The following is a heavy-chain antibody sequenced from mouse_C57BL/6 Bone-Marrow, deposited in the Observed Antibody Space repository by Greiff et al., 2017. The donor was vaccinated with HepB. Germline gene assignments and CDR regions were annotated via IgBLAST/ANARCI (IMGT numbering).Heavy chain of an antibody. J-gene: IGHJ4*01. D-gene: IGHD2-1*01. Sequence: EVQVVESGGGLVQPGGSLSLSCAASGFTFTDYYMSWVRQPPGKALEWLGFIRNKANGYTTEYSASVKGRFTISRDNSQSILYLQMNALRAEDSATYYCARYLYGNYDYYAMDYWGQGTSVTVSS. V-gene: IGHV7-3*01. CDR1: GFTFTDYY. CDR3: ARYLYGNYDYYAMDY. CDR2: IRNKANGYTT.